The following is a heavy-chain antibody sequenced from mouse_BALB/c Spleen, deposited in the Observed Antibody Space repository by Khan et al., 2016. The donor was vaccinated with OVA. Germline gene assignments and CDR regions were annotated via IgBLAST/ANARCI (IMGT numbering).Heavy chain of an antibody. V-gene: IGHV5-6-5*01. CDR1: GFTFSSYA. CDR2: ISSGGST. Sequence: EVELVESGGGLVKPGGSLKLSCAASGFTFSSYAVSWVRQTPEKRLEWVASISSGGSTYYPDSVKGRLTISRDVARNILYLQSSSLGSEDTAMYYCTRLVDYWGQGTSVTVSS. J-gene: IGHJ4*01. CDR3: TRLVDY.